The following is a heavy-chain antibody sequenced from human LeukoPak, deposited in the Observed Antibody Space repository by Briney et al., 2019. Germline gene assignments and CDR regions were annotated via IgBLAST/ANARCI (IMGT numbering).Heavy chain of an antibody. V-gene: IGHV4-4*07. CDR2: IYTSGIT. J-gene: IGHJ4*02. D-gene: IGHD6-19*01. Sequence: SETLTLTCTVSGGSIRSYYWSWIRQPAGKGLEWIGRIYTSGITNYNPSLKSRATMSLDTSKNQFSLKLTSLTAADTAVYYCARLTSGWSLGYWGQGTLVTVS. CDR3: ARLTSGWSLGY. CDR1: GGSIRSYY.